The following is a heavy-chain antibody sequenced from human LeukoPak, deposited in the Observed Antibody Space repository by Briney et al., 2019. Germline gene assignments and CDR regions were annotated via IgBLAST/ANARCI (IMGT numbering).Heavy chain of an antibody. CDR2: IYYSGNT. J-gene: IGHJ4*01. V-gene: IGHV4-59*12. Sequence: SETLSLTCTVSGGSISSYYWNWIRQPPGKGLEWIGNIYYSGNTKYNPSLKSRVTMSVDTAKNQVSLSLSSVTAADTAVYYCARDSGTTGEVKFDPWGQGSLVTVSS. CDR3: ARDSGTTGEVKFDP. D-gene: IGHD3-10*01. CDR1: GGSISSYY.